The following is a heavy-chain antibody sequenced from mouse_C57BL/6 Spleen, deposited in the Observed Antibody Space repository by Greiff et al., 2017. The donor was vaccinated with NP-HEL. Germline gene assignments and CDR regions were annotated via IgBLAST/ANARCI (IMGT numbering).Heavy chain of an antibody. CDR1: GYTFTSYW. J-gene: IGHJ4*01. V-gene: IGHV1-72*01. CDR2: IDPNSGGT. D-gene: IGHD1-1*01. CDR3: ARYGFITTVVAPYAMDY. Sequence: QVQLQQPGAELVKPGASVKLSCKASGYTFTSYWMHWVKQRPGRGLEWIGRIDPNSGGTKYNEKFKSKATLTVDKPSSTAYMQLSSLTSEDSAVYYCARYGFITTVVAPYAMDYWGQGTSVTVSS.